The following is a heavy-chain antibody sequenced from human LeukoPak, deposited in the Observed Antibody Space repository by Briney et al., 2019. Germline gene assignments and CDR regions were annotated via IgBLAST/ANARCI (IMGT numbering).Heavy chain of an antibody. Sequence: GGSLRLSCTSSGFTFCDYAMSWVRQAPGKGLEWVGFIRSKSYGGTTEYAASVKGRFTISRDDSKSIAYLQMNSLKTEDTAIYYCTRGSSCSSWGQGTLVTVSS. D-gene: IGHD6-6*01. CDR2: IRSKSYGGTT. J-gene: IGHJ4*02. CDR3: TRGSSCSS. CDR1: GFTFCDYA. V-gene: IGHV3-49*04.